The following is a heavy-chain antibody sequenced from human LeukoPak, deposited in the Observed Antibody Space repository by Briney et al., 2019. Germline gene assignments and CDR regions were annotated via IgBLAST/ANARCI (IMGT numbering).Heavy chain of an antibody. CDR3: ARSATGGYFDY. CDR2: SNGEGSST. D-gene: IGHD2-15*01. V-gene: IGHV3-74*01. J-gene: IGHJ4*02. CDR1: GFTFSSYW. Sequence: GGSLRLSCAASGFTFSSYWMHWVRQAPGKGLVWVSRSNGEGSSTTYADSVKGRFTISRDNAKNTLYLQMNSLRAEDTAVYYCARSATGGYFDYWGQGTLVPVSS.